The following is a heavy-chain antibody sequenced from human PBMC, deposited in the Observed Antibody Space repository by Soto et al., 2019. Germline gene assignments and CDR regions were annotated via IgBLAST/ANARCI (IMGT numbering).Heavy chain of an antibody. Sequence: QVQLVQSGAEVKKPGSSVKVSCKASGGTFSSYAISWVRQAPGQGLEWMGWINAGNGNTKYSQKFQGRVTITRDTSASTAYMELSSLRSEDTAVYYCARDRRDVVPAAMGYYYGMDVWGQGTTVTVSS. CDR2: INAGNGNT. CDR1: GGTFSSYA. J-gene: IGHJ6*02. V-gene: IGHV1-3*01. D-gene: IGHD2-2*01. CDR3: ARDRRDVVPAAMGYYYGMDV.